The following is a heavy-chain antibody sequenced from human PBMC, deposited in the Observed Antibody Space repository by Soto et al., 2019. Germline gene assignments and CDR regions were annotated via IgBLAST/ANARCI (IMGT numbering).Heavy chain of an antibody. V-gene: IGHV3-11*01. CDR1: GLSFSDYY. D-gene: IGHD2-2*01. CDR3: ATGVVPATKWGYYSYGLDV. CDR2: ISSGGFIT. J-gene: IGHJ6*02. Sequence: GGSLRLSCAASGLSFSDYYMSWIRQAPGKGLEWVSYISSGGFITYYADSVKGRFTTSWDKAKNSLYLQMNTLSANDTAVYYCATGVVPATKWGYYSYGLDVWGQGTTVTVSS.